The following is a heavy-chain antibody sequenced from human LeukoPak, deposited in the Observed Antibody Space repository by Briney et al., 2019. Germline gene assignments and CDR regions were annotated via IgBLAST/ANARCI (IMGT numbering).Heavy chain of an antibody. Sequence: GASVKVSCKASGYTFTSYGISWVRRAPGQGLEWMGWISAYNGNTNYAQKLQGRVTMTTDTSTSTAYIELRSLRSDDTAVYYCARDRHYDSSGYIGYWGQGTLVTVSS. CDR3: ARDRHYDSSGYIGY. CDR1: GYTFTSYG. CDR2: ISAYNGNT. V-gene: IGHV1-18*01. D-gene: IGHD3-22*01. J-gene: IGHJ4*02.